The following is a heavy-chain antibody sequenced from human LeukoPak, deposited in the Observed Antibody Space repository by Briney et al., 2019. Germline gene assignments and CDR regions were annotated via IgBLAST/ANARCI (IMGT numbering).Heavy chain of an antibody. CDR3: ARAPGWLYFDY. CDR2: IYYSGST. J-gene: IGHJ4*02. D-gene: IGHD5-12*01. V-gene: IGHV4-30-4*01. Sequence: SQTLSLTCTVSGGSISSGDYYWRWIRQPPGKGLEWIGYIYYSGSTYYNPSLKSRVTISVDTSKNQFSLKLSSVTAADTAVYYCARAPGWLYFDYWGQGTLVTVSS. CDR1: GGSISSGDYY.